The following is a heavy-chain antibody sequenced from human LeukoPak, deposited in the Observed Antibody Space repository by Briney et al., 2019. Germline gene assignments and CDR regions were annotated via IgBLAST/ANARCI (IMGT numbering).Heavy chain of an antibody. Sequence: GASVKVSCKASGGTFSSYAISWVRQAPGQGLEWMGRIIPIFGIANYAQKFQGRVTITADKSTSTAYMELSSLRSEDTAVYYCARDETGDPTVGYWGRGTLVTVSS. CDR2: IIPIFGIA. CDR3: ARDETGDPTVGY. J-gene: IGHJ2*01. D-gene: IGHD7-27*01. V-gene: IGHV1-69*04. CDR1: GGTFSSYA.